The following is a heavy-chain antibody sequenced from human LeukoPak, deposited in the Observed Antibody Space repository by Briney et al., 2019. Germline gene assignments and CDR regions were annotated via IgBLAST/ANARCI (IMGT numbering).Heavy chain of an antibody. D-gene: IGHD6-13*01. CDR1: GFTFTSRSA. J-gene: IGHJ5*02. Sequence: AASVKVSCEASGFTFTSRSAVQWVRQARGQRLEWIGWIVVDSDNTNYAENFQERVTITRDMSASTSYMELSSLRSEDTAVYFGAAPYTSSWFDLWGQGTLVTVSS. CDR3: AAPYTSSWFDL. CDR2: IVVDSDNT. V-gene: IGHV1-58*01.